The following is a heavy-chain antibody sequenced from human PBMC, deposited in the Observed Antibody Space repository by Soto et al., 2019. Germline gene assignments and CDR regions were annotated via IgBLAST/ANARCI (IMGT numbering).Heavy chain of an antibody. V-gene: IGHV4-34*01. CDR3: SRGPDPYKGGNS. J-gene: IGHJ4*02. CDR1: GASFSGYY. CDR2: IHPSGST. Sequence: PSETLSLTCAVYGASFSGYYCSWIRQAPGKGLEWIGEIHPSGSTYYNPSLTSRVTMSLDTSKNQFSLRLSSVTAADTAMYYCSRGPDPYKGGNSWAQATLVTVSS. D-gene: IGHD3-16*01.